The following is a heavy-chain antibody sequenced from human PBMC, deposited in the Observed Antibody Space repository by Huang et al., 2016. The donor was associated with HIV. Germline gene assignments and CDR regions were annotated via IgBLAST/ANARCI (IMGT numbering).Heavy chain of an antibody. CDR2: VNPKGGAT. V-gene: IGHV1-2*02. D-gene: IGHD3-10*01. CDR3: ARAVVRGLIIRFDP. J-gene: IGHJ5*02. CDR1: GYIFTDYY. Sequence: QVQLVQSGAEVKKPGASVNVSCRTSGYIFTDYYIHWLRQAPGQGLGGRGWVNPKGGATNHAQRVQGRLNMTTDTSTSAVYMELANLRSDDTAVYYCARAVVRGLIIRFDPWGQGTLVTVSS.